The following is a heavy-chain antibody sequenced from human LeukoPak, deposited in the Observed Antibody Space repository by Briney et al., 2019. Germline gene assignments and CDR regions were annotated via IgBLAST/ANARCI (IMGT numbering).Heavy chain of an antibody. CDR3: GRDFVNDAKARFDS. D-gene: IGHD4/OR15-4a*01. V-gene: IGHV3-30*03. J-gene: IGHJ4*02. Sequence: SGTSLRLSCAASGFSFTSYNFHWVRQAPGKGLKWLGFISYDGNIKYEDSVKGRFTISRGNSKNTLYLQMNSLRAEDTAMYYCGRDFVNDAKARFDSWGQGTLVTVSS. CDR2: ISYDGNIK. CDR1: GFSFTSYN.